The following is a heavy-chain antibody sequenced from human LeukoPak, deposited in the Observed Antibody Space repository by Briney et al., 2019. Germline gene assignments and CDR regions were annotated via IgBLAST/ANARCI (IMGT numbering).Heavy chain of an antibody. CDR2: ISSDGSNK. V-gene: IGHV3-30*03. D-gene: IGHD1-14*01. J-gene: IGHJ4*02. CDR3: ARNPSRVDY. CDR1: GFTFSTYG. Sequence: GGSLRLSCAASGFTFSTYGMHWVRQAPGKGLEWVAVISSDGSNKYYADSVKTRFTISRDNSENTLYLQMNSLRAEDTAVYYCARNPSRVDYWGQGTLVTVSS.